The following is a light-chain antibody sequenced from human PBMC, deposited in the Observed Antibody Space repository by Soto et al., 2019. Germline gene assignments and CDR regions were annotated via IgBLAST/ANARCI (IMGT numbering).Light chain of an antibody. CDR2: DTS. V-gene: IGKV3-11*01. Sequence: EIVWTQSPAILCLSPGERATLACRASQSVTRFLAWYQQKPGQAPRLLIYDTSNRATGIPARFSGSGSGTDFTLTISSLEPEDFGVYYCQQRSDRPPTFGQGTRLEIK. CDR3: QQRSDRPPT. CDR1: QSVTRF. J-gene: IGKJ5*01.